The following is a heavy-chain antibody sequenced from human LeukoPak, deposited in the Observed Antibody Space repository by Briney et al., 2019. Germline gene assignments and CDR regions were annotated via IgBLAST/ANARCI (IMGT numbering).Heavy chain of an antibody. CDR3: ARVAPSQREFDY. CDR2: IYSGGST. V-gene: IGHV3-53*01. J-gene: IGHJ4*02. Sequence: PGGSLRLSCAASGFTVSSNYMSWVRQAPGKGLEWVSVIYSGGSTYYADSVKGRFTISRDNSKSTLYLQMNSLRAEDTAVYYCARVAPSQREFDYWGQGTLVTVSS. CDR1: GFTVSSNY.